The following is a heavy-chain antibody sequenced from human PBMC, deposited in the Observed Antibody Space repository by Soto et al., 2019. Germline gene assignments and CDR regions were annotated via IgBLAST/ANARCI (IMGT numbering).Heavy chain of an antibody. D-gene: IGHD2-8*01. Sequence: GXTLVTATQTLTXSCTISSCSLSTNGVGVGWIRQPPVKPLEWLAVIYWNEDKRYSRSMKSRLSITKDTSKNQVVLTMTTMDTVDTPTYYCVHTVMVHTITGGHYFDYWGPGSLGTVS. CDR1: SCSLSTNGVG. J-gene: IGHJ4*02. CDR2: IYWNEDK. CDR3: VHTVMVHTITGGHYFDY. V-gene: IGHV2-5*01.